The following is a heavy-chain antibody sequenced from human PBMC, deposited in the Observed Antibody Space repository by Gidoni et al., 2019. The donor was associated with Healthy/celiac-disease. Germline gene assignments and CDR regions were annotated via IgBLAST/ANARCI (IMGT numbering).Heavy chain of an antibody. V-gene: IGHV1-2*02. CDR1: GYTFTGYY. CDR2: INPNSGGT. D-gene: IGHD3-22*01. CDR3: ARVPRYYYDSSGYYGMDV. Sequence: QVQLVQSGAEVKKPGDSVKVSCKASGYTFTGYYMHWVRQAPGQGLEWMGWINPNSGGTNYAQKFQGRVTMTRDTSISTAYMELSMLISDDTSVYYCARVPRYYYDSSGYYGMDVWGQGTTVTVSS. J-gene: IGHJ6*02.